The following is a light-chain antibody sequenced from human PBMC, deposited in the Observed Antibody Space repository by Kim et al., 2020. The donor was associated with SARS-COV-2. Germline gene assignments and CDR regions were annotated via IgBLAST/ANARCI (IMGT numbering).Light chain of an antibody. CDR1: SSDVGGYNN. Sequence: PGQSITISCTGTSSDVGGYNNVSWYQQHPGKAPKLMIYDVSNRPSGVSNRFSGSKSGNTASLTISGLQAEDEADYYCSSYTSSSTLFGGGTQLTIL. J-gene: IGLJ2*01. V-gene: IGLV2-14*03. CDR2: DVS. CDR3: SSYTSSSTL.